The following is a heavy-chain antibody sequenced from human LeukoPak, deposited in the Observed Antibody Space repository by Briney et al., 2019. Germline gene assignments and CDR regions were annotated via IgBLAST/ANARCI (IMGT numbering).Heavy chain of an antibody. CDR2: INPSRGGT. CDR1: GYTFTRYY. D-gene: IGHD1-26*01. J-gene: IGHJ4*02. V-gene: IGHV1-2*02. Sequence: ASVKVSYTASGYTFTRYYMHSGRQAPGQGLEGRGWINPSRGGTNEAQEFQGRGPMTRDTAISTAYMELSRLRSDGTAVYYCGSGGGGSYCWGSIDYWGQGTVVSVSS. CDR3: GSGGGGSYCWGSIDY.